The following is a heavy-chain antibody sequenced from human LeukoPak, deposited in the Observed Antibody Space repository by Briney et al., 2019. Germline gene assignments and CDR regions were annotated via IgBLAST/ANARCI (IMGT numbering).Heavy chain of an antibody. J-gene: IGHJ4*02. CDR3: AKGYYDYVWGSYYFDY. V-gene: IGHV3-23*01. D-gene: IGHD3-16*01. CDR1: GFTLSSYA. Sequence: GGSLRLACAASGFTLSSYAMSWVRQAAGKGLEWVSAISGIGGSTYYADSGTGRLTISRDNSRDTLYLQMTSLRTEDKAVYYCAKGYYDYVWGSYYFDYWGQGTLVTVSS. CDR2: ISGIGGST.